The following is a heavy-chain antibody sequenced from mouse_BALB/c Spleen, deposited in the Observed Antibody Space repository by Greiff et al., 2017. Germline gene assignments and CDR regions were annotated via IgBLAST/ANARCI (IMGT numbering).Heavy chain of an antibody. CDR3: ARRAYDRRNAMDY. CDR1: GFNIKDTY. Sequence: VQLQQSGAELVKPGASVKLSCTASGFNIKDTYMHWVKQRPEQGLEWIGRIDPANGNTKYDPKFQGKATITADTSSNTAYLQLSSLTSEDTAVYYCARRAYDRRNAMDYWGQGTSVTVSS. CDR2: IDPANGNT. D-gene: IGHD2-12*01. V-gene: IGHV14-3*02. J-gene: IGHJ4*01.